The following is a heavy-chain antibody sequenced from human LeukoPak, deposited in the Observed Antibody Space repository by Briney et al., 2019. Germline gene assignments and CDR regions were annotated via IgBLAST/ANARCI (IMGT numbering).Heavy chain of an antibody. CDR2: ISAYNGNT. CDR3: AREGRYFDWLLPIDY. CDR1: GYTFTSYG. Sequence: ASVKVSCEASGYTFTSYGISWVRQAPGQGLEWMGWISAYNGNTNYAQKLQGRVTMTTDTSTSTAYMELRSLRSDDTAVYYCAREGRYFDWLLPIDYWGQGTLVTVSS. V-gene: IGHV1-18*01. D-gene: IGHD3-9*01. J-gene: IGHJ4*02.